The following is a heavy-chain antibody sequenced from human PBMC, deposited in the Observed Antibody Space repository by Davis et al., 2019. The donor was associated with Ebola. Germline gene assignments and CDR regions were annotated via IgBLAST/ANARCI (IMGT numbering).Heavy chain of an antibody. V-gene: IGHV3-48*01. CDR3: VREGYYYDSSGYYGRGAFNI. CDR2: ISSSSNSI. J-gene: IGHJ3*02. D-gene: IGHD3-22*01. CDR1: GFTFSFYS. Sequence: GGSLRLSCAASGFTFSFYSMSWVRQAPGKGLEWVAYISSSSNSIYYSDSVKGRFTISRDNAKNSLYLQMNSLRAEDTAVYYCVREGYYYDSSGYYGRGAFNIWGQGTMVTVSS.